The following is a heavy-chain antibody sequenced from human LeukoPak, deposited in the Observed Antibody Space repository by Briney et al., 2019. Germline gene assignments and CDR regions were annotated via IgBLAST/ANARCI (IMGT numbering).Heavy chain of an antibody. CDR3: ARGPTVSGSYHFDY. J-gene: IGHJ4*02. V-gene: IGHV4-59*01. CDR1: AGSLSGYY. CDR2: IFYSGST. Sequence: SETLSLTCTVSAGSLSGYYWSWFRQPPGKGLEWIGYIFYSGSTNYNPSLRSRVTISVDTSKNHFSLNLGSVTAADTAVYYCARGPTVSGSYHFDYWGQGTLVTVSS. D-gene: IGHD1-26*01.